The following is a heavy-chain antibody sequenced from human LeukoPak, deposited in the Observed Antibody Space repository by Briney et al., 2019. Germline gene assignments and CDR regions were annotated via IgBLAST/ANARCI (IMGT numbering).Heavy chain of an antibody. Sequence: PSGTLSLTCAVSGXSISSSNWWSWVRQPPGKGLEWIGEIYHSGTTNYKPSLKSRVTISVDKSKNQFSLKLRSVTAADTAVYYCARVYRDYEYIDFWGQGTLVTVSS. V-gene: IGHV4-4*02. D-gene: IGHD5-12*01. CDR2: IYHSGTT. CDR3: ARVYRDYEYIDF. CDR1: GXSISSSNW. J-gene: IGHJ4*02.